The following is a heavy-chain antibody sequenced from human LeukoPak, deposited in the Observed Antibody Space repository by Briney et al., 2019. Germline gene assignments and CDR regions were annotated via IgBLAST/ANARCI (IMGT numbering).Heavy chain of an antibody. V-gene: IGHV4-39*07. D-gene: IGHD2-15*01. Sequence: SETLSLTCTVSGGSISSSSYYWSWIRQPAGKGLEWIGEINHSGSTNYNPSLKSRVTISVDTSKNQFSLKLSSVTAADTAVYYCARLVVYWGQGTLVTVSS. CDR2: INHSGST. J-gene: IGHJ4*02. CDR1: GGSISSSSYY. CDR3: ARLVVY.